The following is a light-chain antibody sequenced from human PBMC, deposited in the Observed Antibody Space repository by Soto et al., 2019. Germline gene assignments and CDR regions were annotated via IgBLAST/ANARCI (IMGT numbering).Light chain of an antibody. V-gene: IGKV1-8*01. CDR3: QQYYSYPT. CDR1: QGISSY. Sequence: IRMTQSPSSFSASTGDRVTITCRASQGISSYLAWYQQKPGKAPKLLIYAASTLQSGVPSRFSGSGSGTDFTLTISCLQSEDFATYYCQQYYSYPTFGGGTKVEIK. J-gene: IGKJ4*01. CDR2: AAS.